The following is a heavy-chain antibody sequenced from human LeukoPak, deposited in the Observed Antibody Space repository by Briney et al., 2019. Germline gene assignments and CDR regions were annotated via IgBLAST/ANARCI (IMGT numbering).Heavy chain of an antibody. D-gene: IGHD3-10*01. CDR1: GGSISSSY. CDR3: ARVISSGARDGFDI. J-gene: IGHJ3*02. CDR2: IYYSGRY. V-gene: IGHV4-59*01. Sequence: PSETLSLTCTVSGGSISSSYWSWIRQPPGKGLEWIAYIYYSGRYSYTPSLKSRASISMDTSKRQFSLKLTSVTAADTAVYYCARVISSGARDGFDIWGQGTMVTVSS.